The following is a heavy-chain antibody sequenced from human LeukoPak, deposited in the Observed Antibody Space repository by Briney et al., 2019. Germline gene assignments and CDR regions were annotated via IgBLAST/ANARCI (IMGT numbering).Heavy chain of an antibody. J-gene: IGHJ4*02. CDR1: GFTFSSYA. CDR2: ISGGGGST. Sequence: PGGSLRLSCAASGFTFSSYAMSWVRQAPGKGLEWVSAISGGGGSTYYADSVKGRFTISRDNSKNTLYLQMNSPRAEDTAVYYCAKDRMQQLVFDYWGQGTLVTVSS. CDR3: AKDRMQQLVFDY. V-gene: IGHV3-23*01. D-gene: IGHD6-13*01.